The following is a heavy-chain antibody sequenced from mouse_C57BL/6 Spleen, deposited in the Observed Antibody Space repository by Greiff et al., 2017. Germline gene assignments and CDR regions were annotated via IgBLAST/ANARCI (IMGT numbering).Heavy chain of an antibody. V-gene: IGHV5-9*01. CDR1: GFTFSSYT. D-gene: IGHD1-1*01. Sequence: EVKLVESGGGLVKPGGSLKLSCAASGFTFSSYTMSWVRQTPEKRLEWVATISGGGGNTYYPDSVKGRFTISGANAKNTLYLQMSSLRSEDTALYYCARQGLLRYFDDWGQGTTLTVSS. CDR3: ARQGLLRYFDD. J-gene: IGHJ2*01. CDR2: ISGGGGNT.